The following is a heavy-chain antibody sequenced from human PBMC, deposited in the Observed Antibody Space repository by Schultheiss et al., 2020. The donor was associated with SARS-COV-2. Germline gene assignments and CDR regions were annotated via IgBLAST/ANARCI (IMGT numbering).Heavy chain of an antibody. CDR2: INHRGST. D-gene: IGHD3-10*01. CDR1: GGSFSGYY. Sequence: SQTLSLTCAVYGGSFSGYYWSWIRQPPGKGLEWIGEINHRGSTNYNPSLKSRVTISVDTSKNQFSLKLSSVTAADTAVYYCARGYGSGSYYWFDPWGQGTLVTVPS. J-gene: IGHJ5*02. CDR3: ARGYGSGSYYWFDP. V-gene: IGHV4-34*01.